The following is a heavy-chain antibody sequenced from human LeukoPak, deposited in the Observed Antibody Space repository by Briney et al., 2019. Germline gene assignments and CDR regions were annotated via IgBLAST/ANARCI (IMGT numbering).Heavy chain of an antibody. V-gene: IGHV3-23*01. CDR1: GFTFGDYA. D-gene: IGHD1-14*01. Sequence: TGGSLRLSCTASGFTFGDYAMSWVRQAPGKGLEWVSAISGGGGSTYYADSVKGRFTISRDNSKNTLYLQMNSLRAEDTAVYYCAKDHHIPGYWGQGTLVTVSS. CDR2: ISGGGGST. CDR3: AKDHHIPGY. J-gene: IGHJ4*02.